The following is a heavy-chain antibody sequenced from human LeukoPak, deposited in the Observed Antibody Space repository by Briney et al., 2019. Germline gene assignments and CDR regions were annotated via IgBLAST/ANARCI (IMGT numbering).Heavy chain of an antibody. CDR3: ARLQGYCSGGSCYYYYYMDV. CDR1: GGSISSYY. D-gene: IGHD2-15*01. Sequence: SETLSLTCTVSGGSISSYYWSWIRQPPGKGLEWIGYIYTSGSTNYNPSLKSRVTISVDTSKNQFSLTLSSVTAADTAVYYCARLQGYCSGGSCYYYYYMDVWSKGTTVTVSS. V-gene: IGHV4-4*09. J-gene: IGHJ6*03. CDR2: IYTSGST.